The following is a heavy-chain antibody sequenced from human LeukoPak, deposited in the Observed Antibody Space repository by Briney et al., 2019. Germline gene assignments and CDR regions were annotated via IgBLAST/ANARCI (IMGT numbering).Heavy chain of an antibody. CDR1: GFTFSSYS. D-gene: IGHD4-23*01. V-gene: IGHV3-21*01. CDR2: ISSSSSYI. J-gene: IGHJ4*02. Sequence: GGSLRLSCAASGFTFSSYSMNWVRQAPGKELEWVSSISSSSSYIYYADSVKGRFTISRDNAKNSLYLQMNSLRAEDTAVYYCARVPRGGNSTGSGYWGQGTLVTVSS. CDR3: ARVPRGGNSTGSGY.